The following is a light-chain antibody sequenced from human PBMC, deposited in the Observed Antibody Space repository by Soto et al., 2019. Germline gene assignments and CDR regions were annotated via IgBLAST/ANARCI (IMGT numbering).Light chain of an antibody. CDR1: QSVSSN. J-gene: IGKJ1*01. V-gene: IGKV3-15*01. Sequence: EIVMTQSPATLSVSPGERATLSCRASQSVSSNLAWYQQEPGQAPRLLIYGASTRATVIPARFSGSGSGTEFTLTISSLQSEDFAVYYCQQDNNWPRTFGQGTKVDIK. CDR3: QQDNNWPRT. CDR2: GAS.